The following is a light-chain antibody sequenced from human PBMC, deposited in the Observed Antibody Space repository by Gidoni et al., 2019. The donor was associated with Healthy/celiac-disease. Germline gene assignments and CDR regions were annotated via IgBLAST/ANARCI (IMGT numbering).Light chain of an antibody. J-gene: IGLJ3*02. CDR1: SSDVGGYNY. CDR3: TSYTISYAWV. V-gene: IGLV2-14*01. CDR2: EVS. Sequence: QSALTQPASVSGSPGQSITISCTGTSSDVGGYNYVSWYQQHPGKAPKLMIYEVSKRPSGVSDRFSGSKSGNTASLTISGLQAEDEADYYCTSYTISYAWVFGGGTKLTVL.